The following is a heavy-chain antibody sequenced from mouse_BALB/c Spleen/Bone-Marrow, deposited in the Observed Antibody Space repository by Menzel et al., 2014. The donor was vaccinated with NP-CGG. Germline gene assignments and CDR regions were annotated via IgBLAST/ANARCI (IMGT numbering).Heavy chain of an antibody. V-gene: IGHV14-3*02. CDR1: GFNIKDTY. D-gene: IGHD3-1*01. Sequence: DVLLAESGAELVKPGASVKLSCTASGFNIKDTYMHWVKQRPEQGLEWIGRIDPANGNTKYDPKFQGKATITADTSSNTAYLQLSSLTSEDTAVYYCASRAARATGFAYWGQGTLVTVSA. CDR3: ASRAARATGFAY. CDR2: IDPANGNT. J-gene: IGHJ3*01.